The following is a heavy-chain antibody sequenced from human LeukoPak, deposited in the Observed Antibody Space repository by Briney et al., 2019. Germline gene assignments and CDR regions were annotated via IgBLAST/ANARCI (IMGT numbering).Heavy chain of an antibody. V-gene: IGHV3-33*01. CDR2: IEYDGSRE. Sequence: GGSLRLSCATSGFIFSKHGMHWVRQAPGKGLEWVAFIEYDGSREYVDSVKGRFTVSRDNSENTLYLQMNSLRVEDTAVYYCARSGYSSSWYRRVLFDIWGQGTMVTVSS. CDR3: ARSGYSSSWYRRVLFDI. D-gene: IGHD6-13*01. J-gene: IGHJ3*02. CDR1: GFIFSKHG.